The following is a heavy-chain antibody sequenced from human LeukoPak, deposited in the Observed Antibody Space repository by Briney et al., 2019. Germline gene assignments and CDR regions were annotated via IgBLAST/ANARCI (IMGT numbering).Heavy chain of an antibody. CDR3: ARQSIYYYDSSGYYHNYYYYYMDV. Sequence: NPSETLSLTCTVSGGSTSSSSYYWGWIRQPPGKGLEWIGSIYYSGSTYYNPSLKSRVTISIDTSKNQFSLKLSSVTAADTAVYYCARQSIYYYDSSGYYHNYYYYYMDVWGKGTTVTISS. CDR2: IYYSGST. V-gene: IGHV4-39*01. J-gene: IGHJ6*03. D-gene: IGHD3-22*01. CDR1: GGSTSSSSYY.